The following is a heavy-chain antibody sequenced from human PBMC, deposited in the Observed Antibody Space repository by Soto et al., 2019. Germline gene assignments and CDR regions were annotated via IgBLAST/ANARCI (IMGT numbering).Heavy chain of an antibody. Sequence: QVQLQQWGAGLLKPSETLSLTCAVYGGSFSGYYWSWIRQPPGKGLEWIGEINHSGSTNYNPSLKSRVTISVDTSKNQFSLKLSSVTAADTAVYYCARDIRFLEWLGGYGMDVWGQGTTVTVSS. CDR3: ARDIRFLEWLGGYGMDV. CDR1: GGSFSGYY. CDR2: INHSGST. V-gene: IGHV4-34*01. D-gene: IGHD3-3*01. J-gene: IGHJ6*02.